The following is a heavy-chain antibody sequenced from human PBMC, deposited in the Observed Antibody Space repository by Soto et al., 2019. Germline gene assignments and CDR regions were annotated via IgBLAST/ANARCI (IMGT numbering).Heavy chain of an antibody. V-gene: IGHV4-39*01. D-gene: IGHD3-16*02. J-gene: IGHJ6*02. CDR2: IYYSGST. CDR1: GGSISSSSYY. CDR3: ARHYQEYYYGMDV. Sequence: SETLSLTCTVSGGSISSSSYYWGWIRQPPGKGLEWIRSIYYSGSTYYNPSLKSRVTISVDTSENQFSLKLSSVTAADTAVYYCARHYQEYYYGMDVWGQGTTVTVS.